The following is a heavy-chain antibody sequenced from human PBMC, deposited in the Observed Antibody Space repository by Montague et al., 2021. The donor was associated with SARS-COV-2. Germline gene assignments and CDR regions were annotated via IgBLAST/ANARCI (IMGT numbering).Heavy chain of an antibody. CDR3: ARAQNTCFIANCVNYFDV. J-gene: IGHJ4*02. CDR2: VHYTGST. V-gene: IGHV4-59*01. CDR1: GGSMSGYY. Sequence: SETVSLTCEVSGGSMSGYYWTWIRQSPGKGLEWIGYVHYTGSTKYNPSLKTRVSLSLDTPKNHFSLHLSSMTAADKAIYFCARAQNTCFIANCVNYFDVWGLGALVTVSS. D-gene: IGHD1-1*01.